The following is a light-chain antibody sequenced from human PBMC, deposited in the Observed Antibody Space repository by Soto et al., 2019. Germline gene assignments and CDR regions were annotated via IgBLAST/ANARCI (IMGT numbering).Light chain of an antibody. CDR1: SSNIGSNY. J-gene: IGLJ2*01. V-gene: IGLV1-47*01. CDR2: RNN. CDR3: AAWDDSLGGVV. Sequence: QSVLTQPPSASGTPGQRVTISCSGSSSNIGSNYVYWYQHLPGTAPKPHIYRNNQRPSGVPDRFSGSKSGTSGSLAISGLRYEYEAYYYCAAWDDSLGGVVVGGGTELTVL.